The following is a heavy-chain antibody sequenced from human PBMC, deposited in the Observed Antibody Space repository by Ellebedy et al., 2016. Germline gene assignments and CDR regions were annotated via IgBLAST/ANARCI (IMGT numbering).Heavy chain of an antibody. D-gene: IGHD2-2*01. Sequence: SETLSLTCTVSGGSISSYYWSWIRQPPGKGLEWIGYIYYSGSTNYNPSLKSRVTISVDKSKNQFSLKLSSVTAADTAVYYCARGIVPGGYFDYWGQGTLVTVSS. CDR1: GGSISSYY. CDR2: IYYSGST. V-gene: IGHV4-59*12. J-gene: IGHJ4*02. CDR3: ARGIVPGGYFDY.